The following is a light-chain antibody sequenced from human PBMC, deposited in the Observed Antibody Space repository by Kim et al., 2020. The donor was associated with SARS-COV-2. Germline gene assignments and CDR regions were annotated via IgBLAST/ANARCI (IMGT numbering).Light chain of an antibody. CDR1: QSISSY. V-gene: IGKV1-39*01. CDR2: AAS. CDR3: QQSYSTPPYT. Sequence: ASVGDRVTITCRASQSISSYLNWYQQKPGKAPKLLIYAASSLQSGVTSRFSGSGSGTDFTLSISSLQPEDFATYYCQQSYSTPPYTFGQGTKLEI. J-gene: IGKJ2*01.